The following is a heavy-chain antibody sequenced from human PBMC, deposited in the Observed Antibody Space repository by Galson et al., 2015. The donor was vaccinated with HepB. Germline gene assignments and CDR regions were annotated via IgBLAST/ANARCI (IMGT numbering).Heavy chain of an antibody. D-gene: IGHD2-15*01. CDR3: ASAGGGYCSGGSCYPDY. J-gene: IGHJ4*02. CDR1: GGSFSGYY. Sequence: SETLSLTCAVYGGSFSGYYWSWIRQPPGKGLEWIGEINHSGSTNYNPSLKSRVTISVDTSKNQFSLKLSSVTAADTAVYYCASAGGGYCSGGSCYPDYWGQGTLVTVSS. CDR2: INHSGST. V-gene: IGHV4-34*01.